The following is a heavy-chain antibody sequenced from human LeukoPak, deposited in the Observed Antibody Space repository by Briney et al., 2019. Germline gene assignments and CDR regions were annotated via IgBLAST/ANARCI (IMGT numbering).Heavy chain of an antibody. CDR2: ISSSSNVI. J-gene: IGHJ4*02. CDR1: GFTFNSYA. V-gene: IGHV3-48*04. Sequence: GGSLRLSCAASGFTFNSYAFNWVRQAPGKGLEWVSYISSSSNVIYYTDSVKGRFTISRDNPKNSLYLQMNSLRAEDTAVYYCVRENYYDRSGYYYIDYWGQGTLVTVSS. D-gene: IGHD3-22*01. CDR3: VRENYYDRSGYYYIDY.